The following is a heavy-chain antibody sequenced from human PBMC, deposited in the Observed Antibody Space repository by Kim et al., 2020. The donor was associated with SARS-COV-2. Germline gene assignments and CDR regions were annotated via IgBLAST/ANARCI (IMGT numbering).Heavy chain of an antibody. CDR2: INTNTGNP. V-gene: IGHV7-4-1*02. CDR1: GYTFTNYA. Sequence: ASVKVSCKASGYTFTNYAMNWVRQAPGQGLEWMGWINTNTGNPTYAQGFTGRFVFSLDTSFSTTYLQISSLKAEDTAVYYCASTFWSGYTSWFDPWGQGT. CDR3: ASTFWSGYTSWFDP. J-gene: IGHJ5*02. D-gene: IGHD3-3*01.